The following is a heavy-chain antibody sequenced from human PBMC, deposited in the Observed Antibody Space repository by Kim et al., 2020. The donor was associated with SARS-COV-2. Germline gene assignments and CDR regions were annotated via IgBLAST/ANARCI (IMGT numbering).Heavy chain of an antibody. V-gene: IGHV4-4*02. D-gene: IGHD6-6*01. J-gene: IGHJ4*02. CDR3: ARSRIAARGVY. CDR1: GGSISSSNW. CDR2: IYHSGST. Sequence: SETLSLTCAVSGGSISSSNWWSWVRQPPGKGLEWIGEIYHSGSTNYNPSLKSRVTITVDKSKKQFSLKLSSVTAADTAVYYCARSRIAARGVYWGQGTLVTVSS.